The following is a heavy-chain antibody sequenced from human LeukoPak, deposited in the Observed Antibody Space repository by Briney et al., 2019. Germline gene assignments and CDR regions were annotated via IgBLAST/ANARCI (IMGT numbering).Heavy chain of an antibody. J-gene: IGHJ4*02. Sequence: PSETLSLTCTVSGGSISSYYWSWIRQPPGKGLEWIGYIYYSGSTNYNPSLKSRVTISVDTSKNQFSLKLSSVTAADTAVYYCARQTYSSDFDFDYWGQGTLVPVPS. CDR2: IYYSGST. V-gene: IGHV4-59*08. CDR3: ARQTYSSDFDFDY. D-gene: IGHD3-22*01. CDR1: GGSISSYY.